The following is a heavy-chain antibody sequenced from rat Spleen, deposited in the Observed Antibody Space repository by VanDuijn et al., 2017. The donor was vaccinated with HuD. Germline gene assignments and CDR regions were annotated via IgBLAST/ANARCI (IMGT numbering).Heavy chain of an antibody. CDR3: ARRGKRDYFDY. D-gene: IGHD4-3*01. CDR2: ISSGGRT. Sequence: QVQLKESGPGLVQPSQTLSLTCTVSGLSLTSNGVSWIRQPPGKGLEWIAAISSGGRTYYNSALKSRLSISRDTSKSQVFLKMNSLQTEDTAMYFCARRGKRDYFDYWGQGVMVTVSS. V-gene: IGHV2S8*01. CDR1: GLSLTSNG. J-gene: IGHJ2*01.